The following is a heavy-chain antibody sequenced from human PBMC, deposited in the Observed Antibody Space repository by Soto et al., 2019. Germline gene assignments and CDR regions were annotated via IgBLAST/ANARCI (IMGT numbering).Heavy chain of an antibody. D-gene: IGHD3-10*01. V-gene: IGHV3-7*05. Sequence: GGSLRLSCAASGFTFSSYWMSWVRQAPGKGLEWVANIKQDGSEKYYVDSVKGRFTISRDNAKNSLYLQMNSLRAEDTAVYYCARDTESFGELRYYYGMDVWGQGTTDTVSS. CDR2: IKQDGSEK. CDR3: ARDTESFGELRYYYGMDV. J-gene: IGHJ6*02. CDR1: GFTFSSYW.